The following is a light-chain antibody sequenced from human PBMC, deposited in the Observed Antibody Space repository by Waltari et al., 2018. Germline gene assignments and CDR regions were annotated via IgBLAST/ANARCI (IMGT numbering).Light chain of an antibody. CDR1: ALPKQY. Sequence: SYELTQPPSVSVSPGQTARITCSGDALPKQYAYWYQQKPGQAPVMVTYKDIGRPSGIPGRFSGSSSGTTVTLTISGVQAEDEADYYCQSADSSGTYVLFGGGTKLTVL. CDR3: QSADSSGTYVL. CDR2: KDI. J-gene: IGLJ2*01. V-gene: IGLV3-25*03.